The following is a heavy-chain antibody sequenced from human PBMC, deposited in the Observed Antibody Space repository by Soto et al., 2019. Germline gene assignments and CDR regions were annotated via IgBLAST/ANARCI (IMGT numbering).Heavy chain of an antibody. CDR3: ARHQSEFGVVAYYFDY. CDR2: IYYSGST. Sequence: SETLSLTCTVSGGSISSSSYYWGWIRQPPGKGLEWIGSIYYSGSTYYNPSLKSRVTISVDTSKNQFSLKLSSVTAADTAMYYCARHQSEFGVVAYYFDYWGQGTLVTVSS. CDR1: GGSISSSSYY. D-gene: IGHD3-3*01. J-gene: IGHJ4*02. V-gene: IGHV4-39*01.